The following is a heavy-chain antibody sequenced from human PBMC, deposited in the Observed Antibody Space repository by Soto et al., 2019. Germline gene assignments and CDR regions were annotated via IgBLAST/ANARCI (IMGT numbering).Heavy chain of an antibody. CDR1: WFTLSVSG. CDR2: IRSKAHNYAT. J-gene: IGHJ3*02. CDR3: TRWEVLGDAFDI. D-gene: IGHD1-26*01. V-gene: IGHV3-73*01. Sequence: GGSLRLSCAGSWFTLSVSGMHWVRQASGKGLEWVGRIRSKAHNYATAYATSVKGRFTISRDDSKNTAYLQMNSLKTDDTAVYYCTRWEVLGDAFDIWGQGTMVTVSS.